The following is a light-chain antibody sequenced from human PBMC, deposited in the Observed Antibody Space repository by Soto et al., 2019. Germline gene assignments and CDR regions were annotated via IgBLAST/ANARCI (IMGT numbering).Light chain of an antibody. CDR2: DVN. Sequence: QSVLTQPRSVSGSPGQSVTISCTGTSNDVGRFDYVSWYQQHPGKAPKVIIYDVNERPSGVPNRFSGSKSGNTASLTISGGQADDEADYYCCSYAGSSTPYVFGTGTRSPS. J-gene: IGLJ1*01. CDR1: SNDVGRFDY. V-gene: IGLV2-11*01. CDR3: CSYAGSSTPYV.